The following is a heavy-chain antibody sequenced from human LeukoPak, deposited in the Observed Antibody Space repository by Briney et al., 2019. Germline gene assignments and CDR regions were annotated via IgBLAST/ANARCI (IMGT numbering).Heavy chain of an antibody. Sequence: PGRSLRLSCTASGFTFSTYGMHWVRQAPGKGLEWVAVIWYDGSNKYYADSVKGRFTISRDNSKNTLDLQMNSLRAEDTAVYYCARDFNYWGQGTLVTVSS. CDR3: ARDFNY. CDR1: GFTFSTYG. J-gene: IGHJ4*02. V-gene: IGHV3-33*01. CDR2: IWYDGSNK.